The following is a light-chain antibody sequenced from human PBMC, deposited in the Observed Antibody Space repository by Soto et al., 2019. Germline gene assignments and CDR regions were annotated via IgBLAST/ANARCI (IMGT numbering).Light chain of an antibody. CDR2: DAS. J-gene: IGKJ1*01. V-gene: IGKV1-5*01. Sequence: DIPMTQSPFTLSASVGDRVTITCRASQSISSWLAWYQQKPGKAPKLLIYDASSLESGVPSRFSGSGSGTEFTLTISSLQPDDFATYYCQQYNSYAWAFGQGTKVDI. CDR1: QSISSW. CDR3: QQYNSYAWA.